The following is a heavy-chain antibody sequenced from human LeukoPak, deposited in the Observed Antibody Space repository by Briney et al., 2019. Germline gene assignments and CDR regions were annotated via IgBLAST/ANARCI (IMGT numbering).Heavy chain of an antibody. V-gene: IGHV4-34*01. CDR1: GGSFSGYY. J-gene: IGHJ4*02. D-gene: IGHD3-22*01. CDR3: ALMYDSSGQNPFDY. CDR2: INHSGST. Sequence: PSETLSFTCAVYGGSFSGYYWSWIRQPPGKGLEWIGEINHSGSTNYNPSLKSRVTISVDTSKNQFSLKLSSVTAADTAVYYCALMYDSSGQNPFDYWGQGTLVTVSS.